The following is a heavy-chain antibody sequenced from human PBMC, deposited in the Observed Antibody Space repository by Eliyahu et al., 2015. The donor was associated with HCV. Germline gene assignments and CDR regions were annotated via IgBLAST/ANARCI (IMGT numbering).Heavy chain of an antibody. CDR3: ARTPMGITTFDY. Sequence: QVTLEESGPALVKPTETLTLTCTLSGFSLSTPGMRVSWIRQPPGKALEWLARIDWDDDKFYSTSLKTRLTISKDTSKNRVVLTMTNMDPVDTATYYCARTPMGITTFDYWGQGTLVTVSS. J-gene: IGHJ4*02. CDR1: GFSLSTPGMR. V-gene: IGHV2-70*04. CDR2: IDWDDDK. D-gene: IGHD5-24*01.